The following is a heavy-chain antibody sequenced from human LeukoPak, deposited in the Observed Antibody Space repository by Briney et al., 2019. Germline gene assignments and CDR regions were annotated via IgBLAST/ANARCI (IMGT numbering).Heavy chain of an antibody. Sequence: GGSLRLSCAASGFTFSSYSMNWVRQAPGKGLEWVAAIWFDGIRKYYADSVKGRLTISRDNSKNTLYLQMNSLRAEDTAVYYCARDLEDSSPFGAFDMWGQGTMVTVSS. D-gene: IGHD3-22*01. CDR3: ARDLEDSSPFGAFDM. J-gene: IGHJ3*02. CDR2: IWFDGIRK. V-gene: IGHV3-33*08. CDR1: GFTFSSYS.